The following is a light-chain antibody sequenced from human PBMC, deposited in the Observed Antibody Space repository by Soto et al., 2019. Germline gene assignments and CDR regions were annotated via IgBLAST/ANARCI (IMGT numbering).Light chain of an antibody. V-gene: IGKV4-1*01. Sequence: DIVMTQSPDSLALSLGERATINCKSSQSLLYTSNNRHYLAWYQQKPGQPPKLLIYWASTRESGVPDRFSGAGSGTDFTLTISSLQAVDGAVYYCQQSYSTPTFGGGTEVAI. CDR2: WAS. CDR3: QQSYSTPT. CDR1: QSLLYTSNNRHY. J-gene: IGKJ4*01.